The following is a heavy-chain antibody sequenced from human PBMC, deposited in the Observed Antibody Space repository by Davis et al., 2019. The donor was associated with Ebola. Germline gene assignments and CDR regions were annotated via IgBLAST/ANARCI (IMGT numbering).Heavy chain of an antibody. V-gene: IGHV3-33*01. J-gene: IGHJ6*02. D-gene: IGHD6-6*01. Sequence: PGGSLRLSCAASGFTFSSYGMHWVRQAPGKGLEWVAVIWYDGSNKYYADAVKGRFTISRDNSKNTLYLQMNSLRAEDTAVYYCARDQRIAARRYYYYGMDVWGQGTTVTVSS. CDR2: IWYDGSNK. CDR3: ARDQRIAARRYYYYGMDV. CDR1: GFTFSSYG.